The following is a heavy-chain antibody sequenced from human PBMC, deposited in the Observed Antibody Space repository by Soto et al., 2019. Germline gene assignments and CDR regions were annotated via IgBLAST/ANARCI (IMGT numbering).Heavy chain of an antibody. Sequence: ASVKVSCKASGYTFTGYYMHWVRQAPGQGLEWMGWINPNSGGTNYAQKFQGWVTMTRDTSISTAYMELSRLRSDDTAVYYCASARYYYDGDAFYIWGKGTMVTVSS. V-gene: IGHV1-2*04. CDR2: INPNSGGT. CDR1: GYTFTGYY. CDR3: ASARYYYDGDAFYI. D-gene: IGHD3-22*01. J-gene: IGHJ3*02.